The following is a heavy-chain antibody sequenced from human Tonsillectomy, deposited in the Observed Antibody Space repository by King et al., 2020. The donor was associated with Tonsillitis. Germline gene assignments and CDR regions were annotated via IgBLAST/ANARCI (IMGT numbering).Heavy chain of an antibody. CDR3: ARIHRGRGGVYFDY. V-gene: IGHV2-70*04. CDR2: IDWDDDK. Sequence: VTLKESGPALVKPTQTLTLTCTFSGFSLSTSGMRVRWIRQPPGKALEWLARIDWDDDKFYSTSLKTRLTISKDTSKNQVVLTMTNMDPVDTATYYCARIHRGRGGVYFDYWGQGTLVTVSS. J-gene: IGHJ4*02. D-gene: IGHD1-26*01. CDR1: GFSLSTSGMR.